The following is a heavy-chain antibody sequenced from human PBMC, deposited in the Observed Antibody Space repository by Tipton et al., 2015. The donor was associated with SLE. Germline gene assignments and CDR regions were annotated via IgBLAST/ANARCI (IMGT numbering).Heavy chain of an antibody. Sequence: TLSLTCTVSGDSIGSYYWRWIRQPPGKGLENIGYVHYSGSTNYNPSLKSRVTISVDTSKNQLSLRLSSVTAADTAVYYCARTMEPVRGADYMDVWGKGTTVTVSS. D-gene: IGHD3-10*01. CDR1: GDSIGSYY. V-gene: IGHV4-59*08. CDR3: ARTMEPVRGADYMDV. J-gene: IGHJ6*03. CDR2: VHYSGST.